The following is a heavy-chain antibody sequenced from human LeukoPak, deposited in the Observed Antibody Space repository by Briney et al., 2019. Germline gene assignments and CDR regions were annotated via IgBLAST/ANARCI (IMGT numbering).Heavy chain of an antibody. V-gene: IGHV4-59*01. CDR3: ARGDTSGYSYYFDY. CDR2: VFYSGST. D-gene: IGHD3-22*01. CDR1: GGSISSYY. J-gene: IGHJ4*02. Sequence: SETLSLTCTVSGGSISSYYWSWIRQPPGKGLEWIGYVFYSGSTNYNPSLKSRVTISVDTSKNQFSLKLISVTAADTAVYYCARGDTSGYSYYFDYWGQGTLVTVSS.